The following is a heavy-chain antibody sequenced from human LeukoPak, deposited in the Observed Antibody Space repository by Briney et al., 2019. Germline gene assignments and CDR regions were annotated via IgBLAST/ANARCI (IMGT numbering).Heavy chain of an antibody. D-gene: IGHD1-26*01. J-gene: IGHJ4*02. CDR3: TKRVKYGGTWDHFAD. CDR1: GFTFDNYR. V-gene: IGHV3-23*01. Sequence: GGSPRLSCAASGFTFDNYRMSWVRQAPGKGLEWVSTVNADGGNTYYADSVKGRFTISRDNSKSTLILQMNSLRVEDTALYYCTKRVKYGGTWDHFADWGQGTLVTVSS. CDR2: VNADGGNT.